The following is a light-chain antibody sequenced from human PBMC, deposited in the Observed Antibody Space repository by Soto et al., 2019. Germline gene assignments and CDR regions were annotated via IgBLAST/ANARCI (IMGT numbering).Light chain of an antibody. CDR3: QQYNNYIT. CDR2: DAS. CDR1: QTVNSN. J-gene: IGKJ5*01. V-gene: IGKV3-15*01. Sequence: EIVMTQSPATLSVSPGERATLSCRASQTVNSNLAWYQHRPGQAPRLLIYDASTRATGIPARFSGSGSGTEFTLTISSLQSEDFAVYYCQQYNNYITFGQGTRLEIK.